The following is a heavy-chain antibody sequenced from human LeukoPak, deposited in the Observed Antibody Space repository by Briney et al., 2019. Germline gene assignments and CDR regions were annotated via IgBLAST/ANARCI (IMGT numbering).Heavy chain of an antibody. V-gene: IGHV3-74*01. CDR2: INRDGSRT. D-gene: IGHD2-2*01. Sequence: GGSLRLSCAASGFTFSSYWMHWVRQAPGKGLVWISRINRDGSRTTYADSVKGRFTISRDNANNTLYLQMTNLRVEDTAFYYCAGGQIVVVPAAIDYWGQGTLVTVSS. J-gene: IGHJ4*02. CDR1: GFTFSSYW. CDR3: AGGQIVVVPAAIDY.